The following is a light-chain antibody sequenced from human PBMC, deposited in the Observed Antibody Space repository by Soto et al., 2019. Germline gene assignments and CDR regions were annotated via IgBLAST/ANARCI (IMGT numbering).Light chain of an antibody. V-gene: IGKV3-15*01. J-gene: IGKJ1*01. CDR1: QSVSSN. CDR2: GSS. Sequence: EIVMTQSPATLSVSPGERATLSCRASQSVSSNLAWYQQKPVQAPRLLIYGSSTRATGIPARFSGSGSGTEFTLTLSSLQSEDFAVYYCQQYNNWPRTFGQGTKVEIK. CDR3: QQYNNWPRT.